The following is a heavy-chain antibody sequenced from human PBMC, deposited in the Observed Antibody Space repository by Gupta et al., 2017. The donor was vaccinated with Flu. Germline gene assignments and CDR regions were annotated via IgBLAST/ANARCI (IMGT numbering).Heavy chain of an antibody. CDR2: ISHDGSKN. V-gene: IGHV3-30*18. D-gene: IGHD1-1*01. CDR1: FSNYG. J-gene: IGHJ6*01. CDR3: AKAWRWNNNIYRMNV. Sequence: FSNYGMHWVRQAPGKGLEWVAGISHDGSKNYHPDSVKGRGTISRDNTKNTRYLQMSGLTTEDTAVYYCAKAWRWNNNIYRMNVWGQGSTVTVSS.